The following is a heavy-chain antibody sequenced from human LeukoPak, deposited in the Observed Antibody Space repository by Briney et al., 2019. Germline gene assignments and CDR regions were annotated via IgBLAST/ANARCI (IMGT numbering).Heavy chain of an antibody. CDR2: ISGSGGST. V-gene: IGHV3-23*01. D-gene: IGHD6-13*01. CDR1: GFTFSSYA. J-gene: IGHJ4*02. CDR3: AKALDEIGSSSAFDY. Sequence: GGSLRLSCAASGFTFSSYAMSWVRQAPGKGLEWVSAISGSGGSTYYADSVKGRFTISRDNSKNTLYLQMNSLRAEDTAVYYCAKALDEIGSSSAFDYWGQGTLVTVSS.